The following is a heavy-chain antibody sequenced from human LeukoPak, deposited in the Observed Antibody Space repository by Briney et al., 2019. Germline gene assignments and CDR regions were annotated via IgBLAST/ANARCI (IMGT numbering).Heavy chain of an antibody. CDR1: GFTFTAFT. Sequence: GGSLRLSCAASGFTFTAFTINWVRQAPGKGLGWVSSISSSSFIYFADSLKGRFTISRDNAKNSVYLQINSLRAEDTAVYHCARDRNFVAFDIWGQGTMVTVSS. CDR2: ISSSSFI. J-gene: IGHJ3*02. D-gene: IGHD1-14*01. V-gene: IGHV3-21*06. CDR3: ARDRNFVAFDI.